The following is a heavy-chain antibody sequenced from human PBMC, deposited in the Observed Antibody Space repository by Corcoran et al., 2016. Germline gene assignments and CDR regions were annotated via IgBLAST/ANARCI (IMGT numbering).Heavy chain of an antibody. D-gene: IGHD4-17*01. CDR1: GFTFSSYS. CDR3: ARGTPATVTLAANPFDY. Sequence: EVQLVESGGGLVKPGGSLRLSCAASGFTFSSYSMNWVRQAPGKGLEWVSSISSSSSYIYYADSVKGRFTISRDNAKNSLYLQMNSLRAEDTAVYYCARGTPATVTLAANPFDYWGQGTLVTVSS. J-gene: IGHJ4*02. V-gene: IGHV3-21*01. CDR2: ISSSSSYI.